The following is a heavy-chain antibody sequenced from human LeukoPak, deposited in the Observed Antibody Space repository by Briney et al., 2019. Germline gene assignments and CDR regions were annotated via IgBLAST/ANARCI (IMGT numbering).Heavy chain of an antibody. CDR1: GGSISSYY. CDR3: AISTMIRVTFDI. V-gene: IGHV4-59*01. D-gene: IGHD3-22*01. J-gene: IGHJ3*02. Sequence: PSETLSLTCTVSGGSISSYYWSWIRQPPGKGLEWIGYIYYSGSTNYNPSLKSRVTISVDTSKNQFSLKLSSVTAADTAVYYCAISTMIRVTFDIWGQGTMVTVSS. CDR2: IYYSGST.